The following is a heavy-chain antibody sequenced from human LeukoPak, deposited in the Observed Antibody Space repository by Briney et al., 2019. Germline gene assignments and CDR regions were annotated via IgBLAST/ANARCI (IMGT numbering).Heavy chain of an antibody. CDR3: ARSGRGTYYYFDL. CDR2: IIPIFGTA. J-gene: IGHJ4*02. V-gene: IGHV1-69*06. CDR1: GGTFSSYA. D-gene: IGHD1-26*01. Sequence: SVKVSCKASGGTFSSYAISWVRQAPGQGLEWMGGIIPIFGTANYAQKFQDRVSMTADTSTSTAYMEVRSLRSDDTAVYYCARSGRGTYYYFDLWGQGTLVTVSS.